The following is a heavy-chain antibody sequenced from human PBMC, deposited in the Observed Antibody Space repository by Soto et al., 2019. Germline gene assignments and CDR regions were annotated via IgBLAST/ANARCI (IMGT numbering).Heavy chain of an antibody. J-gene: IGHJ4*02. CDR3: VRDVAFDYVN. Sequence: EVQLVESGGGLVQPGGSLRISCTVSGFSFSSYWMSWVRQAPGKGLEWVASIKQDESEKYYVDSVKGRFTISRDNVDDLLFLQMNSLSADDTAVYFCVRDVAFDYVNWGQGTLVTVSS. D-gene: IGHD3-16*01. V-gene: IGHV3-7*01. CDR1: GFSFSSYW. CDR2: IKQDESEK.